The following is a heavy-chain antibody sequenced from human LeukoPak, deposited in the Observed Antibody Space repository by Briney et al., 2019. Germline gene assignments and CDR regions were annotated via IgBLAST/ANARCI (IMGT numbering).Heavy chain of an antibody. V-gene: IGHV4-61*02. CDR1: GGSISSGSYY. J-gene: IGHJ6*03. Sequence: PSETLSLTCTVPGGSISSGSYYWSWIRQPAGKGLEWIGRIYTSGSTNYNSSLKRLVTISVDTSKNQFSLKLSSVTAADTAVYYCARDQHVYYGSGSTYYYYYMDVWGKGTTVTISS. CDR3: ARDQHVYYGSGSTYYYYYMDV. D-gene: IGHD3-10*01. CDR2: IYTSGST.